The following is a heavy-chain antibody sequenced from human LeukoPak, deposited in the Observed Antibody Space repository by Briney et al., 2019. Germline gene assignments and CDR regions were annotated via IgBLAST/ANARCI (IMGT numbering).Heavy chain of an antibody. CDR3: AREFSGSSSRHFDY. D-gene: IGHD1-26*01. Sequence: PGGSLRLFCVASGFTFSSYWMHWVRQAPGKGLVWVSRINTDGNITTYADSVKGRFTISRDNAKNALYLQINSLRADDTAVYYCAREFSGSSSRHFDYWGQGTLATVSS. CDR2: INTDGNIT. V-gene: IGHV3-74*01. CDR1: GFTFSSYW. J-gene: IGHJ4*02.